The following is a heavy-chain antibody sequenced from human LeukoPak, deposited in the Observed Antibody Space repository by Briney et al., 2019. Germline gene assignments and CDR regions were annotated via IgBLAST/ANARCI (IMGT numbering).Heavy chain of an antibody. CDR3: AREGLVHLFDY. V-gene: IGHV4-59*01. Sequence: PSETLSLTCTVSDDSISDYYRGWIRQPPGKGLEWIGYFHNSGTSTYNPSLKSRVTISADTSKNQFSLKLSSVTAADTAVYYCAREGLVHLFDYWGQGTLVTVSS. D-gene: IGHD3/OR15-3a*01. CDR2: FHNSGTS. CDR1: DDSISDYY. J-gene: IGHJ4*02.